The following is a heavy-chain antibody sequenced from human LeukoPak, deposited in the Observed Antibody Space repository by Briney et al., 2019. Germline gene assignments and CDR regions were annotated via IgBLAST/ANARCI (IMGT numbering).Heavy chain of an antibody. Sequence: GGSLRLSCAASGFTFSSYGMHWVRQAPGKGLEWVAVIWYDGSNKYYADSVKGRFTISRDNSKNTLYLQMNSLRAEDTAVYYYARGRVTAAADDAFDIWGQGTMVTVSS. V-gene: IGHV3-33*01. CDR3: ARGRVTAAADDAFDI. D-gene: IGHD6-13*01. CDR1: GFTFSSYG. CDR2: IWYDGSNK. J-gene: IGHJ3*02.